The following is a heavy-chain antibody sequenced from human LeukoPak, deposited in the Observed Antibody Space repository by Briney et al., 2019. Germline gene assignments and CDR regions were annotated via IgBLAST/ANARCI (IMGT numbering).Heavy chain of an antibody. CDR1: GYSFTTYG. J-gene: IGHJ5*02. V-gene: IGHV1-18*01. Sequence: GASVKVSCKASGYSFTTYGISWVRQAPGLGLEWMGWISAYNGNTNYAQKLQGRVTMTTDTSTSTAYMELRSLRYDDTAVYYCARDMIAARPNWFDPCGQGTLVTVSS. CDR2: ISAYNGNT. CDR3: ARDMIAARPNWFDP. D-gene: IGHD6-6*01.